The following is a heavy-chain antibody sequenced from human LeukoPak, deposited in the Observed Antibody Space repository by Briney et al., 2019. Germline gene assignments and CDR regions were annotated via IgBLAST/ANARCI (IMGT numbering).Heavy chain of an antibody. Sequence: SETLSLTCTVSGGSISIYYCSWIRQPPGKGLEWIGYIYYSGSTNYNPSLKSRVTISVDTSKNQFSQKLSSVTAADTAVYSCARASVTYYYYYYMDVWGKGTTVTVSS. CDR1: GGSISIYY. CDR2: IYYSGST. D-gene: IGHD4-11*01. V-gene: IGHV4-59*01. CDR3: ARASVTYYYYYYMDV. J-gene: IGHJ6*03.